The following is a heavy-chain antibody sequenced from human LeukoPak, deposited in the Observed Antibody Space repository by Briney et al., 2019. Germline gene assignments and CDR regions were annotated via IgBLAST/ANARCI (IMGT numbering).Heavy chain of an antibody. Sequence: GESLKISCKASGYSFTDYWIGWVRQMPGKGLEWMAFIYPGDSDSRYTYSPSFQGQVTISADKSISTAYLQWSSLKASDTAMYYRARSTSGSFDYWGQGTPVTVSS. V-gene: IGHV5-51*01. CDR3: ARSTSGSFDY. J-gene: IGHJ4*02. CDR1: GYSFTDYW. D-gene: IGHD3-10*01. CDR2: IYPGDSDS.